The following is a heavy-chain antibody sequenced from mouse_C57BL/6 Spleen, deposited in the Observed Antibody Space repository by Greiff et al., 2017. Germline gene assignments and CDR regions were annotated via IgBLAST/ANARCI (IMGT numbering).Heavy chain of an antibody. V-gene: IGHV5-17*01. CDR1: GFTFSDFG. CDR3: ARRRNWDYFDY. CDR2: ISSGSSTI. D-gene: IGHD4-1*01. J-gene: IGHJ2*01. Sequence: EVHLVESGGGLVKPGGSLKLSCAASGFTFSDFGMHWVRQAPEKGLEWVAYISSGSSTIYYADTVKGRFTISRDNAKNTLFLQMTSLRSEDTAMYYCARRRNWDYFDYWGQGTTLTVSS.